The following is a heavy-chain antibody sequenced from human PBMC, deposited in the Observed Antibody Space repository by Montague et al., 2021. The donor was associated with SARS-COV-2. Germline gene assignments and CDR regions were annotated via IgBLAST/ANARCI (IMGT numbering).Heavy chain of an antibody. D-gene: IGHD2/OR15-2a*01. V-gene: IGHV3-30-3*01. CDR1: GFTFSSYA. J-gene: IGHJ6*02. Sequence: SLRLSCAASGFTFSSYAMHWVRQAPGKGLEWVAFISYDGSNKYHADSVKGRFTISRDNSKNTLYLQMNSLRAEDTAVYYCARTLLDYYGMDVWGQGTTVTVSS. CDR2: ISYDGSNK. CDR3: ARTLLDYYGMDV.